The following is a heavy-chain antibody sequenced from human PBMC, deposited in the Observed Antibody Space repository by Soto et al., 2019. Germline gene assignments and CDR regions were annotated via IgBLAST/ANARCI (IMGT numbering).Heavy chain of an antibody. J-gene: IGHJ4*02. Sequence: EVQLLESGGGLVQPGGSLRLSCAASGFTFSSYAMSWVRQAPGKGLEWVSAISGSGGSTYYADSVKGRFTISRDNSKNTLYLQMNSRRAEDTAVYYCAKGRLYSSGQGGGGQGTLVTVSS. CDR1: GFTFSSYA. V-gene: IGHV3-23*01. D-gene: IGHD6-19*01. CDR2: ISGSGGST. CDR3: AKGRLYSSGQGG.